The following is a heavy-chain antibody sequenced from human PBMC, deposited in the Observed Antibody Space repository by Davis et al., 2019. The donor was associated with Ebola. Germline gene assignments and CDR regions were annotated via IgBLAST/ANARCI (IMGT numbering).Heavy chain of an antibody. Sequence: GGSLRLSCAASGFTFSTHGMHWVRQAPGKGLEWVALISYDAGKKDYADSVKGRFTISRDTAKNTLYLQMNNLRAEDTAVYYCARGSTMTGYWYFDLWGRGNLVTVSS. CDR3: ARGSTMTGYWYFDL. CDR2: ISYDAGKK. D-gene: IGHD5/OR15-5a*01. V-gene: IGHV3-30*03. CDR1: GFTFSTHG. J-gene: IGHJ2*01.